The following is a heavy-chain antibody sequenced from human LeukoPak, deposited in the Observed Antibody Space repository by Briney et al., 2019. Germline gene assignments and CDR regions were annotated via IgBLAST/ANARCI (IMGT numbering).Heavy chain of an antibody. Sequence: ASVKVSCKASGGTFSSYAISWVRQAPGQGLEWMGGIIPIFGTANYAQKFQGRVTITADESTSTAYMELSSLRSEDTAVYYCARGRIAVAAFYYFDYWGQGTLVTVSS. CDR2: IIPIFGTA. J-gene: IGHJ4*02. CDR3: ARGRIAVAAFYYFDY. CDR1: GGTFSSYA. D-gene: IGHD6-19*01. V-gene: IGHV1-69*13.